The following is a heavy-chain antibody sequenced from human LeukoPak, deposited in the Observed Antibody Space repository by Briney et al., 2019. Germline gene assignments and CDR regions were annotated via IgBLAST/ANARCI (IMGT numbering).Heavy chain of an antibody. CDR2: ISGSGGST. CDR3: XXXXXXDVRAGFDY. V-gene: IGHV3-23*01. Sequence: SXXXXXXXAMSWXRQAPGKGLEWVSAISGSGGSTYYADSVKGRFTISRDXXKKTLYLQMNSLRAEDTAGYYCXXXXXXDVRAGFDYWGQGTLVTVSS. J-gene: IGHJ4*02. CDR1: XXXXXXXA.